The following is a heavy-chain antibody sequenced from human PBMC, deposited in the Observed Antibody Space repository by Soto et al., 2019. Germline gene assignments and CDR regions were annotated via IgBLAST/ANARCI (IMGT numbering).Heavy chain of an antibody. CDR3: ARSGVTGIVIPSHWFDP. D-gene: IGHD2-21*02. Sequence: SETLSLTCTVSGDSIGGVGYWSWIRQFPGRGLEWIGCISSSGSTHYNPALNNRISLSLDTSQNQFSLKLLSVTAADTAIYYCARSGVTGIVIPSHWFDPWGQGTLVTAPQ. J-gene: IGHJ5*02. CDR2: ISSSGST. CDR1: GDSIGGVGY. V-gene: IGHV4-31*03.